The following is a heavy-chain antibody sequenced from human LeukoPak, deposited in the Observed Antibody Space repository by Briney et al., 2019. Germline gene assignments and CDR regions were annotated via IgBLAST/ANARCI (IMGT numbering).Heavy chain of an antibody. CDR2: IIPIFGTA. V-gene: IGHV1-69*05. Sequence: SVKVSCKAPGGTFSSCAISWVRQAPGQGLEWMGRIIPIFGTANYAQKFQGRVTITTDESTSTAYMELSSLRSEDTAVYYCARGITLGYCSGGSCYATRNKYYYYYMDVWGKGTTVTVSS. CDR3: ARGITLGYCSGGSCYATRNKYYYYYMDV. J-gene: IGHJ6*03. CDR1: GGTFSSCA. D-gene: IGHD2-15*01.